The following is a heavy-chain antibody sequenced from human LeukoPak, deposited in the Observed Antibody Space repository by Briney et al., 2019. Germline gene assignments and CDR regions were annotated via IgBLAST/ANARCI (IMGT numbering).Heavy chain of an antibody. CDR2: IYTSGST. CDR3: ARGPFGGIAARPEDNWFDP. CDR1: GGSISSDSYY. D-gene: IGHD6-6*01. Sequence: PSQTLSLTCTVSGGSISSDSYYWSWIRRPAGKGLEWIGRIYTSGSTNYNPSLKSRVTMSVDTPKNQFSLKLSSVTAADTAVYYCARGPFGGIAARPEDNWFDPWGQGTLVTVSS. J-gene: IGHJ5*02. V-gene: IGHV4-61*02.